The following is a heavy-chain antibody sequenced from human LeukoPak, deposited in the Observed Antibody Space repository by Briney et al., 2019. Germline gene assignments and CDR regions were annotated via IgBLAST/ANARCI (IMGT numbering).Heavy chain of an antibody. V-gene: IGHV4-61*05. D-gene: IGHD1-1*01. J-gene: IGHJ4*02. CDR1: GDSISSSRIY. Sequence: SETLSLTCTVSGDSISSSRIYWAWIRQPPGKRLEWIGYIYYTGTTKYNPSLESRVTVSVDTSKNQFSLKLTSVTAADTAVYYCARHKPTAPFDYWGQGTQVTVSS. CDR3: ARHKPTAPFDY. CDR2: IYYTGTT.